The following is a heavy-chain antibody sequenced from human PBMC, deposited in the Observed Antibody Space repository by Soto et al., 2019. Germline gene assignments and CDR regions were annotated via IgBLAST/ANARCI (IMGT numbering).Heavy chain of an antibody. CDR3: ARVYYMDV. J-gene: IGHJ6*03. CDR1: GFTFSDHY. V-gene: IGHV3-72*01. CDR2: TRNKANSYTT. Sequence: SGGSLRLSCAASGFTFSDHYMDWVRQAPGKGLEWVGRTRNKANSYTTEYAASVKGRFTISRDDSKNSLYLQMNSLKTEDTAVYYCARVYYMDVWGKGTTVTVSS.